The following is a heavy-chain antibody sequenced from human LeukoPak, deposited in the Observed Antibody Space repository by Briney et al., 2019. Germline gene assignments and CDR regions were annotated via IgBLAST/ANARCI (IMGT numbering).Heavy chain of an antibody. J-gene: IGHJ4*02. CDR2: IVVGSGNT. D-gene: IGHD5-12*01. V-gene: IGHV1-58*02. CDR3: AAVYCGTDFYSGYDCDY. CDR1: GFTSTSSA. Sequence: ASVKVSCKASGFTSTSSAMQWVRQARGQRLEWIGWIVVGSGNTNYAQKFQERVTITRDMSTSTAYMELSSLRSEDTAVYYCAAVYCGTDFYSGYDCDYWGQGTLVTVSS.